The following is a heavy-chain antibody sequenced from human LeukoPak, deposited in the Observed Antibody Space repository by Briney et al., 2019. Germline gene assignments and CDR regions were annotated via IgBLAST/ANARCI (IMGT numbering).Heavy chain of an antibody. J-gene: IGHJ5*02. D-gene: IGHD7-27*01. CDR1: GFTFISYS. CDR2: ISSSSSYI. CDR3: ARDVGIPRGDWFDP. V-gene: IGHV3-21*01. Sequence: PGGSLRLSCAASGFTFISYSMNWVRQAPGKGLEWVSSISSSSSYIYYADSVKGRFTISRDNAKNSLYLQMNSLRAEDTAVYYCARDVGIPRGDWFDPWGQGTLVTVSS.